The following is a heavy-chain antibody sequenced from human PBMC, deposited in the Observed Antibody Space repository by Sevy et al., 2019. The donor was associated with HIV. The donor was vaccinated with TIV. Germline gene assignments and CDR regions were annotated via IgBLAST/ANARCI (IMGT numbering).Heavy chain of an antibody. CDR2: ISGSGGTT. CDR1: GFILSNYA. CDR3: AKEGLITPIDY. V-gene: IGHV3-23*01. D-gene: IGHD2-8*01. Sequence: GGSLRLSCAASGFILSNYAMSWVRQAPGKGLEWVSVISGSGGTTYYADSVKGRFTISRDNAKNTLYLQMNILRVEDTAVYYCAKEGLITPIDYWGQGTLVTVSS. J-gene: IGHJ4*01.